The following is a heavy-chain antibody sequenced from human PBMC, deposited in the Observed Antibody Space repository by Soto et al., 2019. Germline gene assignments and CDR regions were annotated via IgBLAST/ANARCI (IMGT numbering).Heavy chain of an antibody. D-gene: IGHD2-2*01. CDR2: ISSSGSTV. J-gene: IGHJ4*02. V-gene: IGHV3-48*03. CDR3: VRYCSTTLCNGVATRTFDY. CDR1: RFTFSTYE. Sequence: LRLSCAASRFTFSTYEMHWVRQAPGKGLEWVSCISSSGSTVYYADSVKGRFTISRDNTRNSLYLQMNSLRDEDTALYYCVRYCSTTLCNGVATRTFDYWGQGTLVTVSS.